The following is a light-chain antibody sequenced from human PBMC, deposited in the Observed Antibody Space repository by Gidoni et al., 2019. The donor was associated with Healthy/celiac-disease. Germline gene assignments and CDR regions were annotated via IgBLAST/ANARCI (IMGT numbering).Light chain of an antibody. V-gene: IGKV1-33*01. CDR3: QQYDNLPVT. J-gene: IGKJ4*01. Sequence: DIQMTQSPSSLSASVGDRVTITCQASQDISNYVNWYQQKPGKAPKLLIYDASNLETGVPSRCSGSGSGTDFTFTISSLQPEDIATYYCQQYDNLPVTFGGGTKVEIK. CDR2: DAS. CDR1: QDISNY.